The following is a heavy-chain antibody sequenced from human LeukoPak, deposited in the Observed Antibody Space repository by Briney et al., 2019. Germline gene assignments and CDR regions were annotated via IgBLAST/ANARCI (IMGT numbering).Heavy chain of an antibody. CDR3: ASGRCTNGVCYKGYY. CDR2: ISSSSSYI. J-gene: IGHJ4*02. CDR1: GFTFSSYS. V-gene: IGHV3-21*01. D-gene: IGHD2-8*01. Sequence: GGSLRLSCAASGFTFSSYSMNWVRQAPGKGLEWVSSISSSSSYIYYADSVKGRCTISRDNAKNSLYLQMNSLRAEDTAVYYCASGRCTNGVCYKGYYRGQGTLVTVSS.